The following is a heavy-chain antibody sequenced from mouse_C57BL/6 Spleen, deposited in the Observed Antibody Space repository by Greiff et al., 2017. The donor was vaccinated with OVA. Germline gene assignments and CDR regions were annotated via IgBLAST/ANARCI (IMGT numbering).Heavy chain of an antibody. D-gene: IGHD1-1*01. CDR3: ALTTQYYAMDY. V-gene: IGHV1-82*01. J-gene: IGHJ4*01. Sequence: QVQLKESGPELVKPGASVKISCKASGYAFSSSWMNWVKQRPGKGLEWIGRIYPGDGDTNYNGKFKGKTTLTACKSPITDYMQLSSLTSEDSAVYFCALTTQYYAMDYWGQGTSGTVSS. CDR2: IYPGDGDT. CDR1: GYAFSSSW.